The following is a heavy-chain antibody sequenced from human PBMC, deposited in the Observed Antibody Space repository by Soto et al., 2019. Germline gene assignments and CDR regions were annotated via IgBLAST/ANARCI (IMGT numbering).Heavy chain of an antibody. V-gene: IGHV5-51*01. J-gene: IGHJ4*02. CDR2: IYPGDSDI. CDR3: AARHCSGGSYSHFYFEY. Sequence: PGESLKISCKGSGYSFTNYWIGWVRQMPGRGLEWMGIIYPGDSDIRYSPSFQGQVTISADKSISTAYLQWSSLKASDTAMYYCAARHCSGGSYSHFYFEYWGQGTLVTVS. D-gene: IGHD2-15*01. CDR1: GYSFTNYW.